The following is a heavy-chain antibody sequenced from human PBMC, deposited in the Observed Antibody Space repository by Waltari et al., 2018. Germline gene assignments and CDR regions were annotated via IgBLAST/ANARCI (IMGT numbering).Heavy chain of an antibody. D-gene: IGHD6-19*01. CDR1: GYSFTSYW. CDR2: IIPIFGTA. J-gene: IGHJ2*01. Sequence: VQLVQSGAEVKKPGESLKISCKGSGYSFTSYWIGWVRQMPGKGLEWMGGIIPIFGTANYAQKFQGRVTITTDESTSTAYMELSSLRSEDTAVYYCARVPYSSGWWYWYFDLWGRGTLVTVSS. V-gene: IGHV1-69*01. CDR3: ARVPYSSGWWYWYFDL.